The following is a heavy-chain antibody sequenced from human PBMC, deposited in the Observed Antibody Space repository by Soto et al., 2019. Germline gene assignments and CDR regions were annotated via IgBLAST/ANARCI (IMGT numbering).Heavy chain of an antibody. CDR1: GGSISSYY. D-gene: IGHD3-3*01. CDR2: IYYSGST. V-gene: IGHV4-59*01. J-gene: IGHJ3*02. Sequence: SETLSLTCTVSGGSISSYYWSWIRQPPGKGLEWIGYIYYSGSTNYNPSLKSRVTISVDTSKNQFSLKLSSVTAADTAVYYCARVGAYYDFWSGYYTYHDAFDIWGQGTMVTVS. CDR3: ARVGAYYDFWSGYYTYHDAFDI.